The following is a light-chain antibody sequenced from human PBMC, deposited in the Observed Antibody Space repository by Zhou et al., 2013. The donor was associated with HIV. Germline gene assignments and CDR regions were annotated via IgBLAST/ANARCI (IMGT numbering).Light chain of an antibody. CDR3: QQTYSTLRT. CDR2: GAS. CDR1: QGIGSW. J-gene: IGKJ1*01. Sequence: DIQMTQSPSTLSASVGDRVTITCRASQGIGSWLAWYQQKPGKAPKLLIYGASSLQSGVPSRFSGSRSGTDFTLTINTLQPEDFATYYCQQTYSTLRTFGQGTKV. V-gene: IGKV1-12*01.